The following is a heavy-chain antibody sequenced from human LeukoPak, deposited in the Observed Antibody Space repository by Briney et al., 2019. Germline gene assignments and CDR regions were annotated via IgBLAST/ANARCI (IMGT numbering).Heavy chain of an antibody. Sequence: VASVKVSCKASGYTFTSYGISWVRQAPGQGLEWMGWINPNSGGTNYAQKFQGRVTMTRDTSISTAYMELSRLRSDDTAVYYCARDWRQYSSTKGIPRYFQHWGQGTLVTVSS. J-gene: IGHJ1*01. CDR1: GYTFTSYG. CDR3: ARDWRQYSSTKGIPRYFQH. D-gene: IGHD6-13*01. CDR2: INPNSGGT. V-gene: IGHV1-2*02.